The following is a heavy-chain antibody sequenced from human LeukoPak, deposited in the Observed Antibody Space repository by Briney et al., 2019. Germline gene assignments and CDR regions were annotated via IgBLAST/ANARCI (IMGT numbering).Heavy chain of an antibody. CDR3: AKDIDYYDSSGYFDY. J-gene: IGHJ4*02. V-gene: IGHV3-43*02. CDR2: ISGDGGST. CDR1: GFTFDDYA. D-gene: IGHD3-22*01. Sequence: PGGSLRLSCAASGFTFDDYAMHWVRQAPGKCLEWVSLISGDGGSTYYADSVKGRFTISRDNSKNSLYLQMNSLRTEDTALYYCAKDIDYYDSSGYFDYWGQGTLVTVSS.